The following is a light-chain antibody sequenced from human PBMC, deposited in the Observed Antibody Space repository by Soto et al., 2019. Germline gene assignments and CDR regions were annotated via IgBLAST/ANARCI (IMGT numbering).Light chain of an antibody. CDR3: QQRSNWLT. Sequence: EIVLTQSPATLSLSPGEIATLSCRASQSVSSYLAWYQQKPGQAPRLLIYDASNRATGIPARFSGSGSGTDFTLTISSLEPEDFAVYYCQQRSNWLTFGGGTKVDI. J-gene: IGKJ4*01. V-gene: IGKV3-11*01. CDR2: DAS. CDR1: QSVSSY.